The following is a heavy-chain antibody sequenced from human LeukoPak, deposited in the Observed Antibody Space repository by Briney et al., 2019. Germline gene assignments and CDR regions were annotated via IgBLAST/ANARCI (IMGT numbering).Heavy chain of an antibody. V-gene: IGHV4-59*08. CDR1: GGSISSYY. J-gene: IGHJ4*02. CDR2: IYYSGST. Sequence: SETLSLTCTVSGGSISSYYRSWIRQPPGKGLEWIGYIYYSGSTNYNPSLKSRVTISVDTSKNQFSLKLGSVTAADTAVYYCARIQWVSGSSKHLFDYWGQGTLVTVSS. D-gene: IGHD3-10*01. CDR3: ARIQWVSGSSKHLFDY.